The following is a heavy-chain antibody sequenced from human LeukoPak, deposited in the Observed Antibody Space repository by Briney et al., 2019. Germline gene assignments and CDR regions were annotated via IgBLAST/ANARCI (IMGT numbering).Heavy chain of an antibody. V-gene: IGHV3-74*01. Sequence: GGSLRLSCAASGFTFSSYWMHWVRQAPGKGLVWVSGIRSDGSGTRYADSVKGRFSISRDNAKNTLYLQMNSLRAEDTAVYYCARGHYELWYWGQGTLVTVSS. J-gene: IGHJ1*01. D-gene: IGHD3-16*01. CDR3: ARGHYELWY. CDR1: GFTFSSYW. CDR2: IRSDGSGT.